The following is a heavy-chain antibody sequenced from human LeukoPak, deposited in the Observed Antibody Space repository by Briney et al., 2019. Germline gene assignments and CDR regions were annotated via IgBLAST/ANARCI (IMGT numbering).Heavy chain of an antibody. D-gene: IGHD3-3*01. Sequence: SETLSLTCSVSGASTNTCYWRWVRQTPGNQVEFLGNIHDDGGLWETKFNPSLTRRLTMSIDTSERHFSPTLSSVTPADTAVYYCVRHTYGVGSEYWGHGILVTVTS. CDR3: VRHTYGVGSEY. CDR1: GASTNTCY. J-gene: IGHJ4*01. V-gene: IGHV4-59*12. CDR2: IHDDGGLWET.